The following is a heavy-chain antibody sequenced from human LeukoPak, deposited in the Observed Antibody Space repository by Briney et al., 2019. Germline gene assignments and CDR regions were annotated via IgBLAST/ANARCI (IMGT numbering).Heavy chain of an antibody. CDR2: IYYTGST. CDR1: GGSVSDYY. J-gene: IGHJ5*02. Sequence: KPSETLSLTCTISGGSVSDYYWSWIRQSPGKGLEWIGYIYYTGSTTYNPSLKSRVTMSADTSKNQFSLKLSSVTAADTAVYYCARARAGSSGYYYAPRWFDPWGQGTLVTVSS. D-gene: IGHD3-22*01. V-gene: IGHV4-59*02. CDR3: ARARAGSSGYYYAPRWFDP.